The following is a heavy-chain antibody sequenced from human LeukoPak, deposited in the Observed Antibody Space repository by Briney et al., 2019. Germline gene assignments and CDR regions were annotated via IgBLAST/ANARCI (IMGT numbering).Heavy chain of an antibody. CDR3: ARHWQQLALDY. D-gene: IGHD6-13*01. CDR1: GGSISSYY. J-gene: IGHJ4*02. Sequence: ASETLSLTCTVSGGSISSYYWGWIRQPPGKGLEWIGSIYYSGSTYYNPSLKSRVTISVDTSKNQFSLKLSSVTAADTAVYYCARHWQQLALDYWGQGTLVTVSS. CDR2: IYYSGST. V-gene: IGHV4-39*01.